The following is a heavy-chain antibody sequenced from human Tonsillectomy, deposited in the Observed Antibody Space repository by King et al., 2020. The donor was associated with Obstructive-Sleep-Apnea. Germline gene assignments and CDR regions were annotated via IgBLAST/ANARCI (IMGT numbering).Heavy chain of an antibody. CDR2: INHSGSS. CDR1: GGTFSDYY. V-gene: IGHV4-34*01. Sequence: VQLQQWGAGLLRPSETLSLTCAVYGGTFSDYYWSWIRQPPGKGLEWIGEINHSGSSNYNPSLKSRVTISVDTSKNHFSLKLSSVTAADTAVYYCARDYGFDYWGQGTLVTVSS. D-gene: IGHD4-17*01. CDR3: ARDYGFDY. J-gene: IGHJ4*02.